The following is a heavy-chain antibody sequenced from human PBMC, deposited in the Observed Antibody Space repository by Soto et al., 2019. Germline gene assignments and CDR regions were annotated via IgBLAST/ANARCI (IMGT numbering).Heavy chain of an antibody. CDR1: GYTFTSYD. V-gene: IGHV1-8*01. D-gene: IGHD2-2*01. J-gene: IGHJ6*02. CDR3: ARRTMYCSSTRCQDYYYYGMDV. CDR2: MNLNSGNT. Sequence: ASVKVSCKASGYTFTSYDMNWVRQATGQGLEWMGWMNLNSGNTGYAQKFQGRVTMTRNTSISTAYMELSSLRSEDAAVYYCARRTMYCSSTRCQDYYYYGMDVWGQGTTVTVSS.